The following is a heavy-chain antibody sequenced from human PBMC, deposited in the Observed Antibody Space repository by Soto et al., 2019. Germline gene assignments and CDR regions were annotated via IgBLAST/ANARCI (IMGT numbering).Heavy chain of an antibody. CDR1: GYSISSGNY. CDR3: ARGDSQVSSVFDY. D-gene: IGHD3-16*01. Sequence: SETLSLTCAVSGYSISSGNYWAWIRQPPGRGLEWIGSLYHIGSTHYNTSLRSRVTISTDTSKTQFSLRLRSVTSADTAVYYCARGDSQVSSVFDYWGQGMLVTVSS. J-gene: IGHJ4*02. CDR2: LYHIGST. V-gene: IGHV4-38-2*01.